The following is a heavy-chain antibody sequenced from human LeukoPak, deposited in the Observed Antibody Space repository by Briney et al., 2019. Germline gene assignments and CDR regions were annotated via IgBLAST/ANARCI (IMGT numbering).Heavy chain of an antibody. CDR3: ARDLFYGYCSSTSCYPFDY. J-gene: IGHJ4*02. D-gene: IGHD2-2*01. CDR1: GYTFTSYG. V-gene: IGHV1-18*01. CDR2: ISAYNGNT. Sequence: GASVKVSCKASGYTFTSYGISWVRQAPRQGLEWMGLISAYNGNTNYAQKLQGRVTMTTDTSTSTAYMELRSLRSDDTAVYYCARDLFYGYCSSTSCYPFDYWGQGTLVTVSS.